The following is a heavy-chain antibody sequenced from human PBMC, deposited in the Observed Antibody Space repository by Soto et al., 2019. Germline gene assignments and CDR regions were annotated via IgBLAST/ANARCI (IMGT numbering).Heavy chain of an antibody. J-gene: IGHJ4*02. Sequence: GGSLRLSCAASGFTFSSYAMHWVRQAPGKGLEYVSAISSNGGSTYYANSVKGRFTISRDNSKNTLYLQMGSLRAEDMAVYYCARNQRTGIQLWSPLDYWGQGTLVTVSS. V-gene: IGHV3-64*01. CDR3: ARNQRTGIQLWSPLDY. D-gene: IGHD5-18*01. CDR1: GFTFSSYA. CDR2: ISSNGGST.